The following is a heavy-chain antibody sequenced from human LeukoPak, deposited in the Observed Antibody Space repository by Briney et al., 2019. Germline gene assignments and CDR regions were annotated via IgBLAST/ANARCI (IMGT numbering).Heavy chain of an antibody. CDR3: ARAEGTIFGVVNPSYYFDY. CDR1: GGSISSYY. Sequence: SETLSLTCTVSGGSISSYYWSWIRQPPGKGLEWIGYIYYSGSTNYNPSPKSRVTISVDTSKNQFSLKLSSVTAADTAVYYCARAEGTIFGVVNPSYYFDYWGQGTLVTVSS. D-gene: IGHD3-3*01. CDR2: IYYSGST. J-gene: IGHJ4*02. V-gene: IGHV4-59*01.